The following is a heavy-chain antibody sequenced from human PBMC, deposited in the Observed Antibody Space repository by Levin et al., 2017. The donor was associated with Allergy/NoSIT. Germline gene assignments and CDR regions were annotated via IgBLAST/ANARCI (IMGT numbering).Heavy chain of an antibody. CDR1: GGSISSSSYY. CDR3: ARRGSSWYLRVGWFDP. Sequence: SETLSLTCTVSGGSISSSSYYWGWIRQPPGKGLEWIGSIYYSGSTYYNPSLKSRVTISVDTSKNQFSLKLSSVTAADTAVYYCARRGSSWYLRVGWFDPWGQGTLVTVSS. J-gene: IGHJ5*02. CDR2: IYYSGST. D-gene: IGHD6-13*01. V-gene: IGHV4-39*01.